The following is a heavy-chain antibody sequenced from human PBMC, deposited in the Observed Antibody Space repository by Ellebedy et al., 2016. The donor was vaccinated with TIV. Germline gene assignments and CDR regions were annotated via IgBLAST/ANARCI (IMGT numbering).Heavy chain of an antibody. CDR2: IRYDGSNK. CDR1: GFTFSSYG. D-gene: IGHD4-17*01. Sequence: GESLKISCAASGFTFSSYGMHWVRQAPGKGLEWVAFIRYDGSNKYYADSVKGRFTISRDNSKNTLYLQMNSLRAEDTAVYYCARATTYYFDYWGQGTLVTVSS. V-gene: IGHV3-30*02. J-gene: IGHJ4*02. CDR3: ARATTYYFDY.